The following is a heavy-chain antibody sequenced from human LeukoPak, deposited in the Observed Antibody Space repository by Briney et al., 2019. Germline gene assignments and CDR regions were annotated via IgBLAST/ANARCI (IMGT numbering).Heavy chain of an antibody. V-gene: IGHV3-30*18. J-gene: IGHJ4*02. CDR1: GFTFSSYG. D-gene: IGHD2-15*01. Sequence: KPGRSLRLSCAASGFTFSSYGMHWVRQAPGKGLERVAVISYDGSNKYYADSVKGRFTISRDNSKNTLYLQMNSLRAEDTAVYYCAKEEGDIVVVVAAPPTISYFDYWGQGTLVTVSS. CDR3: AKEEGDIVVVVAAPPTISYFDY. CDR2: ISYDGSNK.